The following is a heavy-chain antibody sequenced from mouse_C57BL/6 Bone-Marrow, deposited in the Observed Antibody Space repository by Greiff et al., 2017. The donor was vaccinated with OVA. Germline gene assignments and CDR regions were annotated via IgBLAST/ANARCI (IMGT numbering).Heavy chain of an antibody. CDR2: IHPNSGST. Sequence: QVQLQQPGAELVKPGASVKLSCKASGYTFTSHWMHWVKQRPGQGLEWIGMIHPNSGSTNYNEKFKSKATLTVDKSSSTAYMQLSSLTSEDSAVYYCARRNFYGSSYEDYWGQGTSVTVSS. V-gene: IGHV1-64*01. J-gene: IGHJ4*01. CDR1: GYTFTSHW. CDR3: ARRNFYGSSYEDY. D-gene: IGHD1-1*01.